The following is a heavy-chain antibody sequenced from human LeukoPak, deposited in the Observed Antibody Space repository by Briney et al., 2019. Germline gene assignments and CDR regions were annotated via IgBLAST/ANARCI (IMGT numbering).Heavy chain of an antibody. CDR3: AKPPIAAAGTLWLGY. CDR2: ISGSDGST. Sequence: PGGSLRLSCAASGFTFSSYAMSWVRQAPGKGLEWVSAISGSDGSTYYADSVKGRFTISRDNSKNTLYLQMNSLRAEDTAVYYCAKPPIAAAGTLWLGYWGQGTLVTVSS. D-gene: IGHD6-13*01. J-gene: IGHJ4*02. CDR1: GFTFSSYA. V-gene: IGHV3-23*01.